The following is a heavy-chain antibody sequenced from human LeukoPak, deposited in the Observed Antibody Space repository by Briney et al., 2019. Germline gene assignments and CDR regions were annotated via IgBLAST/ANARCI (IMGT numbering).Heavy chain of an antibody. J-gene: IGHJ5*02. CDR1: GGSFSGYY. Sequence: SETLSLTCAVYGGSFSGYYGSWLRQPPGKGLEWIGEINHSGSTNYNPSLKSRVTISVDTSKNQFSLKLSSVTAADTAVYYCAREASYYDILTGLVDWFDRWGQGTLVTVSS. D-gene: IGHD3-9*01. V-gene: IGHV4-34*01. CDR3: AREASYYDILTGLVDWFDR. CDR2: INHSGST.